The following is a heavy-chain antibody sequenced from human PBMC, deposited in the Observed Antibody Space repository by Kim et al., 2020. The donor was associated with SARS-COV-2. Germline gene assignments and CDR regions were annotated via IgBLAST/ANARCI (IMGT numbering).Heavy chain of an antibody. J-gene: IGHJ6*02. V-gene: IGHV3-33*01. Sequence: SYADSVKGRCTVSRDDSRERMYLQMNRLRAEDTAVYYCARADADSAMDVWGQGTTVTVSS. D-gene: IGHD5-18*01. CDR3: ARADADSAMDV.